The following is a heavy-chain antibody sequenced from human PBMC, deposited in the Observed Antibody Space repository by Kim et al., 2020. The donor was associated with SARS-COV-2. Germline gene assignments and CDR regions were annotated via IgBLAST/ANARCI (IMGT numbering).Heavy chain of an antibody. V-gene: IGHV4-34*01. CDR2: INHSGST. Sequence: ETLSLTCAVYGGSFSGYYWSWIRQPPGKGLEWIGEINHSGSTNYNPSLKSRVTISVDTSKNQFSLKLSSVTAADTAVYYCARGRRYFDWLPWDYWGQGTLVTVSS. J-gene: IGHJ4*02. CDR1: GGSFSGYY. D-gene: IGHD3-9*01. CDR3: ARGRRYFDWLPWDY.